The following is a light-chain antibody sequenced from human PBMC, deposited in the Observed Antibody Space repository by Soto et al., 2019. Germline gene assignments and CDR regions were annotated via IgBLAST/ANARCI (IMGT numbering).Light chain of an antibody. CDR2: LGS. CDR3: MQALQTPFT. V-gene: IGKV2-28*01. Sequence: DIVMTQSPLSLPVTPGEPASISCRSSQSLLYSNGYNYLDWYLQKPGQSPQLLIYLGSSRASGVPDRFSGSGSGTDFTLKISRVEAADVGVYYCMQALQTPFTFGQGTKLEI. J-gene: IGKJ2*01. CDR1: QSLLYSNGYNY.